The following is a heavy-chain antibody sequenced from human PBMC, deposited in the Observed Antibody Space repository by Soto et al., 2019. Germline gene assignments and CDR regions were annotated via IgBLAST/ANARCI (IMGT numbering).Heavy chain of an antibody. V-gene: IGHV1-3*01. CDR2: INAGNGNT. J-gene: IGHJ6*02. CDR3: ARGDWSSSWPPYYGMDV. D-gene: IGHD6-13*01. Sequence: VSCKASGYTFTSYAMHWVRQAPGQRLEWMGWINAGNGNTKYSQKFQGRVTITRDTSASTAYMELSSLRSEDTAVYYCARGDWSSSWPPYYGMDVWGQGTTVTSP. CDR1: GYTFTSYA.